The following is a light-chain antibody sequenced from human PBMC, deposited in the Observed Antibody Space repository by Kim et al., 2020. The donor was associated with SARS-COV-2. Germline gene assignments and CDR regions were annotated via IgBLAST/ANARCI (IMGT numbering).Light chain of an antibody. J-gene: IGKJ4*01. CDR2: GAS. CDR3: QQYDSSVT. Sequence: EIVLTQSPATLALSPGERATLSCRASQSVSRSYLAWYQQTPGQAPRLLIYGASSRATGIPDRFSGSGSGTDFTLTISRREPEDSAVYYCQQYDSSVTFGGGTKVDIK. CDR1: QSVSRSY. V-gene: IGKV3-20*01.